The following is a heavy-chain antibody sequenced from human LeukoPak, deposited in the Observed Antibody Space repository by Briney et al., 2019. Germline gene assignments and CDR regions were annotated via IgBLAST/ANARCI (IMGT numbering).Heavy chain of an antibody. D-gene: IGHD3-16*01. CDR3: TRGAGWLIDY. J-gene: IGHJ4*02. Sequence: SETLSLTCTVSDDSISDYYRGWIRQPPGKGLEWIGYFHNSGTSTYNPSLKSRVTISADTSKNQFSLRLNSLTTADTAVYYCTRGAGWLIDYWGQGILVTVSS. CDR1: DDSISDYY. V-gene: IGHV4-59*01. CDR2: FHNSGTS.